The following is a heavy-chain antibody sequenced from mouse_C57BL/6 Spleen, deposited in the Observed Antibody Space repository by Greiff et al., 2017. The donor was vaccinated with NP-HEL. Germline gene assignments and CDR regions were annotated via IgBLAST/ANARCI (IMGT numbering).Heavy chain of an antibody. CDR2: INPSSGYT. CDR1: GYTFTSYT. D-gene: IGHD2-4*01. V-gene: IGHV1-4*01. J-gene: IGHJ2*01. Sequence: QVQLKESGAELARPGASVKMSCKASGYTFTSYTMHWVKQRPGQGLEWIGYINPSSGYTKYNQKFKDKATLTADKSSSTAYMQLSSLTSEDSAVYYCARSGYDYEGDDGGYFDYWGQGTTLTVSS. CDR3: ARSGYDYEGDDGGYFDY.